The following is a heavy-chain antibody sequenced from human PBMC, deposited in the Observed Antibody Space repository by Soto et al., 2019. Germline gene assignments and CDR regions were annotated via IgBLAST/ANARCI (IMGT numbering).Heavy chain of an antibody. Sequence: PSETLSLTCTVSGASINSAEYYWGWIRQPPGKGLEWIGNIYYTGNTYYNPSLRSRVTLSTDTSENQFSLKLSSVTAADTAVYYCARRTGSSTYYFDYWGQGALVTVSS. CDR1: GASINSAEYY. CDR2: IYYTGNT. J-gene: IGHJ4*02. D-gene: IGHD6-6*01. CDR3: ARRTGSSTYYFDY. V-gene: IGHV4-39*01.